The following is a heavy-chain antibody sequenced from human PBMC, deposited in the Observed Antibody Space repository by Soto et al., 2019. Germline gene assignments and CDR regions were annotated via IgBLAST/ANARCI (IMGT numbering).Heavy chain of an antibody. V-gene: IGHV3-13*05. CDR2: IGAARDP. CDR1: GFSFSDYD. Sequence: GGSLRLSCTASGFSFSDYDMHWVRQAPGKGLEWVATIGAARDPYYTGSVKHRFTIFTENARNSMFLQMNIVTDRDTAVYYCARAYTGRLPRRADYYYALDVWGQGIMVTVSS. J-gene: IGHJ6*02. CDR3: ARAYTGRLPRRADYYYALDV. D-gene: IGHD2-15*01.